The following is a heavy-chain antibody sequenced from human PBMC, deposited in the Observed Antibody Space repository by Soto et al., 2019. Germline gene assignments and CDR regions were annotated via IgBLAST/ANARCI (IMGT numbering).Heavy chain of an antibody. CDR1: GYTFTDYY. CDR2: VNPHSGGT. Sequence: GASVKVSCKASGYTFTDYYIPWVRQAPGQGLEWMGWVNPHSGGTNFAQKFQGRGTMTRDTSINTGYMALRRLTSGDTAVYYCARGGAHCSNGVCLGHYWGQGTQVTVSS. J-gene: IGHJ4*02. D-gene: IGHD2-8*01. CDR3: ARGGAHCSNGVCLGHY. V-gene: IGHV1-2*02.